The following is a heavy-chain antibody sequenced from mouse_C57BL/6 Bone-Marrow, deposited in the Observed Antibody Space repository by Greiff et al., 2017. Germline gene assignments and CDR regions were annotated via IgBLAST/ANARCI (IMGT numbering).Heavy chain of an antibody. J-gene: IGHJ3*01. V-gene: IGHV10-3*01. CDR1: GFTFNTYA. CDR2: IRRKSSNYAT. Sequence: EVKLVESGGGLVQPKGSLKLSCAASGFTFNTYAMHWVRQAPGKGLEWVARIRRKSSNYATYYADSVKDRFTISRDDSQSMLYLQMNSLKTEDTAMYYCVRGVADWGQGTLVTVSA. CDR3: VRGVAD.